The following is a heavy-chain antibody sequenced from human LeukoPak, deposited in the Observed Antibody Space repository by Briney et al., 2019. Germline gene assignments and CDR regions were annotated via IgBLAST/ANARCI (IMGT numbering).Heavy chain of an antibody. CDR1: GGSISSSSYY. D-gene: IGHD3-10*01. Sequence: SETLSLTCTVSGGSISSSSYYWGWIRQPPGKGLEWLGSIYYSGSTYYNPSLKSRVTISVDTSKNQFSLKLSSVTAADTAVYYCGRIHRDSGSPTWFYWGQGTLVPVSS. J-gene: IGHJ4*02. V-gene: IGHV4-39*07. CDR2: IYYSGST. CDR3: GRIHRDSGSPTWFY.